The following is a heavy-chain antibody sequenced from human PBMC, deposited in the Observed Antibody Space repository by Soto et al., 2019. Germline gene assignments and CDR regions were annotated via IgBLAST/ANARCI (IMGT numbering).Heavy chain of an antibody. V-gene: IGHV4-31*03. D-gene: IGHD3-3*01. CDR2: IYYSGST. J-gene: IGHJ6*02. CDR3: ARGGDLYYDFWSGPQRGYGLAV. Sequence: SETLSLTCTVSGGSISSGGYYWSWIRQHPGKGLEWIGYIYYSGSTYYNPSLKSRLTISVDTSKNQFSLELSSVTAADTAVYYCARGGDLYYDFWSGPQRGYGLAVWGQGTTVTVSS. CDR1: GGSISSGGYY.